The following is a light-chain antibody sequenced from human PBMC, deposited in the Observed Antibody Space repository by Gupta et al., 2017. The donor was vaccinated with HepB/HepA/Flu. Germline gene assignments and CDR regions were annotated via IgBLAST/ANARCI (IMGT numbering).Light chain of an antibody. CDR1: QSILYSANNKNY. CDR3: QQDDYTPLT. V-gene: IGKV4-1*01. Sequence: DIVMTQSPDSLAVSLGERATINCKSSQSILYSANNKNYLAWYQQKPGQPPKLLIDWASTRESGVPDRFSGSGSGTDFTLTISSLQAEDAAVYFCQQDDYTPLTFGGGTKVEIK. CDR2: WAS. J-gene: IGKJ4*01.